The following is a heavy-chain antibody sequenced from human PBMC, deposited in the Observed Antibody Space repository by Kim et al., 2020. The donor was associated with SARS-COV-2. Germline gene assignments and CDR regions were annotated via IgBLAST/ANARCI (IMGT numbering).Heavy chain of an antibody. V-gene: IGHV3-23*01. CDR1: GFTFDTYA. D-gene: IGHD3-10*01. Sequence: GGSLRLSCAASGFTFDTYAINWVRQAPGKGLEWVSGISGSGFSARYADSVKGRFTISRDNSRNTLYLQMNSLRADDTAVYYCAKDYLRYYGSGNYFPIFDPWGQGTLVTVSS. J-gene: IGHJ5*02. CDR2: ISGSGFSA. CDR3: AKDYLRYYGSGNYFPIFDP.